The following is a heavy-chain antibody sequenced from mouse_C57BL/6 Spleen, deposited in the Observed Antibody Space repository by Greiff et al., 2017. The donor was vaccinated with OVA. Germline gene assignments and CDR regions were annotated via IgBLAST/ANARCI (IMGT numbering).Heavy chain of an antibody. V-gene: IGHV2-5*01. D-gene: IGHD2-3*01. CDR1: GFSLTSYG. J-gene: IGHJ4*01. CDR3: AKPLIYDGYYYAMDY. Sequence: QVQLQQSGPGLVQPSQSLSITCTVSGFSLTSYGVHWVRQSPGKGLEWLGVLWRGGSTDYNAAFMSRLSITKDNSKSQVFFKMNSLQADDTAIYYGAKPLIYDGYYYAMDYWGQGTSVTVSS. CDR2: LWRGGST.